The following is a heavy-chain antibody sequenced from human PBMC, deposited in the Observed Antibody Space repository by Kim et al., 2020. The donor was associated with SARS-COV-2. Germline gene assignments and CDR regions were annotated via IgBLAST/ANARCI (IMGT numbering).Heavy chain of an antibody. CDR2: IYSDGSST. CDR3: ARDVGDY. D-gene: IGHD3-16*01. V-gene: IGHV3-74*01. J-gene: IGHJ3*01. CDR1: GFTFSNYW. Sequence: GGSLRLSCAASGFTFSNYWMHWVRQAPGKGLVWVSRIYSDGSSTNYADSVKGRFTISRDNAKNTLYLQMNSLRAEDTAVYYCARDVGDYWGQGTMVTVSS.